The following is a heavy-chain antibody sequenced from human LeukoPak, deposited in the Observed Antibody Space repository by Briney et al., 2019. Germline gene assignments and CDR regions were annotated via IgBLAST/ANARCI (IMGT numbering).Heavy chain of an antibody. D-gene: IGHD6-19*01. J-gene: IGHJ4*02. V-gene: IGHV3-48*03. Sequence: GGSLRLSCAASGFTFGSYEMNWVRQAPGKGLEWVSYISSTGSTIYYADSVKGRFTISRDNAKNSLYLQVNSLRAEDTAVYYCARVHRSSAWKFDSWGQGTLVTVSS. CDR1: GFTFGSYE. CDR3: ARVHRSSAWKFDS. CDR2: ISSTGSTI.